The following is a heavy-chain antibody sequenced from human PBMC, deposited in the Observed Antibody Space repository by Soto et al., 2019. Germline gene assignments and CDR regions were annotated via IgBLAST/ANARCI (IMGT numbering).Heavy chain of an antibody. V-gene: IGHV4-39*01. J-gene: IGHJ6*02. CDR1: GGSISSSSYY. CDR2: IFYSGST. Sequence: SETLSLSCTVSGGSISSSSYYWGWIRQPPGKGLEWIGSIFYSGSTYYNPSLKSRVAISVDTSKNQFSLKLSSVTAADTAVYYCVCFFSGGNSYGFYYYGMDVWAQGTRVTVSS. CDR3: VCFFSGGNSYGFYYYGMDV. D-gene: IGHD5-18*01.